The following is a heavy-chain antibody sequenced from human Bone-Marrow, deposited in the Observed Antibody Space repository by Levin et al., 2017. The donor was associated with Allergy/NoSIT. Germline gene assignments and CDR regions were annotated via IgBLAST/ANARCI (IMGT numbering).Heavy chain of an antibody. D-gene: IGHD3-10*01. J-gene: IGHJ5*02. V-gene: IGHV3-7*01. CDR1: GFTFSSYW. CDR2: IKQDGSDK. Sequence: PGGSLRLSCAASGFTFSSYWMSWVRQAPGKELEWVGNIKQDGSDKFYLDSMRGRFTISRDNAKNSLYLQMNSLRAEDTAVYYCARELGFGRLSHWFDPCGQGTLVTVSS. CDR3: ARELGFGRLSHWFDP.